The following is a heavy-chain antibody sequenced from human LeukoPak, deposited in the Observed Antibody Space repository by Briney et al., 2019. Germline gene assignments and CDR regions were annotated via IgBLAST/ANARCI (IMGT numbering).Heavy chain of an antibody. J-gene: IGHJ6*03. CDR1: GYTFTSYY. CDR2: INPSGGST. V-gene: IGHV1-46*01. D-gene: IGHD2-15*01. CDR3: ARDGGYCSGGSCYFFQRLYYYYYYMDV. Sequence: GASVKVCCKASGYTFTSYYMHWVRQAPGQGLEWMGIINPSGGSTSYAQKFQGRVTMTKDMSTSTVYMVLSSLTSEDTTVYYCARDGGYCSGGSCYFFQRLYYYYYYMDVWGKGTTVTVSS.